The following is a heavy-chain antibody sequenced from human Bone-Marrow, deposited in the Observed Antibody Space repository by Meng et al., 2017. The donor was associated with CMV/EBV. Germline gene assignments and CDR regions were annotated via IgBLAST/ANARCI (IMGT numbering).Heavy chain of an antibody. CDR2: ISYDGSNK. J-gene: IGHJ4*02. CDR3: ARPCGCSYCYWVYFDY. D-gene: IGHD2-21*02. Sequence: GGSLRLSYAASGFNFSIYAMHWVRQAPGEGLEWVAVISYDGSNKYYADSVKGRFTISRDNSKNTLYLQINSLRSEDTAVYYCARPCGCSYCYWVYFDYWVQVTLVTVSS. CDR1: GFNFSIYA. V-gene: IGHV3-30-3*01.